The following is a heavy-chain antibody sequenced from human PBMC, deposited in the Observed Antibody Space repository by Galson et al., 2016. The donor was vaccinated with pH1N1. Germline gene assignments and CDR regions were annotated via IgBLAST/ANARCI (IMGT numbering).Heavy chain of an antibody. CDR1: GFTFSIFA. CDR3: ARVRSSGYNYAQQFVD. J-gene: IGHJ4*02. CDR2: ISSSGDNI. D-gene: IGHD5-18*01. V-gene: IGHV3-30-3*01. Sequence: SLRLSCAASGFTFSIFAMHWVRQAPGEGLEWVAVISSSGDNIFYADSVKGRFTISRDSSKNTLYLQMNNLRPADTAFYYCARVRSSGYNYAQQFVDWGQGTLVTVSS.